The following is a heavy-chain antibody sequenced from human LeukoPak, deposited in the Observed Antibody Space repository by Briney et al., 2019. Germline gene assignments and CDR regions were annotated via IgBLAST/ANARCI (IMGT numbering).Heavy chain of an antibody. CDR2: IWYDGSNK. V-gene: IGHV3-33*01. CDR1: GFTFSSYG. D-gene: IGHD6-13*01. J-gene: IGHJ5*02. Sequence: PGGSLRLSCAASGFTFSSYGMHWVRQAPGKGLEWVAVIWYDGSNKYYADSVKGRFTISRDNSKNTLYLQMNSLRAEDTAVYYCARPYSSGWYNWFDPWGQGTLVTVSS. CDR3: ARPYSSGWYNWFDP.